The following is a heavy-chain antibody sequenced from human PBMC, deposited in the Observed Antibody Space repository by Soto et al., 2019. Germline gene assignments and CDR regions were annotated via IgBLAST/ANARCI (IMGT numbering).Heavy chain of an antibody. Sequence: ASVKVSCKASGYTFTGYYMHWVRQAPGQGLEWMGWINPNSGGTNYAQKFQGWVTMTRDTSISTAYMELGRLRSDDTAVYYCAREKGAVAQRGWFDPWGQGTLVTVSS. CDR2: INPNSGGT. J-gene: IGHJ5*02. D-gene: IGHD6-19*01. CDR1: GYTFTGYY. CDR3: AREKGAVAQRGWFDP. V-gene: IGHV1-2*04.